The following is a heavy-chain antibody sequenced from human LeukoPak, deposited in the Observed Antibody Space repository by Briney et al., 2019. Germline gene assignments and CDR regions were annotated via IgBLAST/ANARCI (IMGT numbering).Heavy chain of an antibody. CDR3: AHVAGWAAAGTYYFDY. CDR2: ISGSGGST. CDR1: GFTFSSYA. J-gene: IGHJ4*02. Sequence: GGSLRLSCAASGFTFSSYAMSWGRQAPGKGLEWVSAISGSGGSTYYADSVKGRFTISRDNSKNTLYLQMNSLRAEDTAVYYCAHVAGWAAAGTYYFDYWGQGTLVTVSS. D-gene: IGHD6-13*01. V-gene: IGHV3-23*01.